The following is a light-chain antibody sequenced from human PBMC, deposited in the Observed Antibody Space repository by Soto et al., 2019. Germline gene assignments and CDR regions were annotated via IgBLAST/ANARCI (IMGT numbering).Light chain of an antibody. V-gene: IGLV2-14*01. CDR3: NSYTNSSTLVV. J-gene: IGLJ3*02. CDR1: SSDVGGFNY. Sequence: SALTQPASVSGSPGQSITISCTGTSSDVGGFNYVSWYQQHPGKAPKLMIYEVTNRPSGVSNRFSGSKSGNTASLTISGLQAEDEADYYCNSYTNSSTLVVFGGGTKVTV. CDR2: EVT.